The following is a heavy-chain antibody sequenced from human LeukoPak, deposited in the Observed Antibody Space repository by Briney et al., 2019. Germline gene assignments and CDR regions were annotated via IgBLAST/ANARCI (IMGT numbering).Heavy chain of an antibody. J-gene: IGHJ4*02. Sequence: GGSLRLSCAASGFTFSRNGMHWVSQVPGKGLEWVAVISYEVSNKYYASTVKGRFTISRDNSKNTLYLQMNSLRAEDTAVYNCAKDMWQQLGLWPDYCGQGTLVTVSS. CDR1: GFTFSRNG. CDR2: ISYEVSNK. CDR3: AKDMWQQLGLWPDY. V-gene: IGHV3-30*18. D-gene: IGHD6-13*01.